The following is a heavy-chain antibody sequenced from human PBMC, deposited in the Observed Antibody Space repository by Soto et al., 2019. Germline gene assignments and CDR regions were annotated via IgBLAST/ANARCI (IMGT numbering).Heavy chain of an antibody. CDR2: TFTGGST. V-gene: IGHV3-53*02. J-gene: IGHJ6*02. CDR1: GFSVTTNY. D-gene: IGHD1-26*01. Sequence: EVQLVETGGGLIQPGGSLRLSCLASGFSVTTNYIIWVRQPPGKGLEWVSTTFTGGSTHYADSVKGRFSISRDNSKNTVYLQMNNLRVEDTAVYYGAEKPPSSVQGWAVGMDVWGQGTRVYVSS. CDR3: AEKPPSSVQGWAVGMDV.